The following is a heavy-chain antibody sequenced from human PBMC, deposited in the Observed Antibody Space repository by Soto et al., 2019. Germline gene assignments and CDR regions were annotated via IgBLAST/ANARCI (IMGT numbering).Heavy chain of an antibody. CDR2: ISYDGSNK. Sequence: QVQQVESGGGVVQPGRSLRLSCAASGFTFSSYGMHWVRQAPGKGLEWVAVISYDGSNKYYADSVKGRFTISRDNSKNTLYLQMNSLRAKDTAVYYCAKDLLRPGRAYGMDVWGQGTTVTVSS. J-gene: IGHJ6*02. CDR1: GFTFSSYG. CDR3: AKDLLRPGRAYGMDV. V-gene: IGHV3-30*18.